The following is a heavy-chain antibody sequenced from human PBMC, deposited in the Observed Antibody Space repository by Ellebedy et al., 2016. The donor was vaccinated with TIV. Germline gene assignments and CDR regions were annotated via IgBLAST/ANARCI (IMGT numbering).Heavy chain of an antibody. CDR3: ARDNYGRVDY. Sequence: MPSETLSLTCTVSGGPITTYYWSWIRQPPGKGLEWIGSSYYSGHTNYNPSLKSRVTISVDTSKGQFSLQLTSVTAADTAVYYCARDNYGRVDYWGQGTLVTVSS. CDR2: SYYSGHT. D-gene: IGHD4-17*01. CDR1: GGPITTYY. V-gene: IGHV4-59*01. J-gene: IGHJ4*01.